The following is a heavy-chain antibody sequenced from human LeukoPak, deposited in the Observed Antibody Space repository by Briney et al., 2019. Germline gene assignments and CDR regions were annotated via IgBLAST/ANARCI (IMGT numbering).Heavy chain of an antibody. V-gene: IGHV5-51*01. CDR3: ARHGAYCSSTSCPEGYYYYGMDV. CDR1: GYSFTSYW. Sequence: GESLKISCKGSGYSFTSYWIGWVRQMPGKGLGLMGIIYPGDSDTSYSPSFQGQATISADKSISTAYLQWSSLKASDTAMYYCARHGAYCSSTSCPEGYYYYGMDVWGKGTTVTVSS. D-gene: IGHD2-2*01. CDR2: IYPGDSDT. J-gene: IGHJ6*04.